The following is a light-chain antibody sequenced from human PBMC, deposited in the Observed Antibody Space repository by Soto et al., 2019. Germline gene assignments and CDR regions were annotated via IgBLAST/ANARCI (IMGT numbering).Light chain of an antibody. CDR2: AAS. CDR3: QQSYSTPPLT. J-gene: IGKJ4*01. Sequence: DIQMTQSPSSLSASVGDRVTITCRASQTISMYLNWYQQKPGKAPILLISAASSLESGVPSRFSGSRSGTEFTLTISSLQPEECATYYCQQSYSTPPLTFGGGTKVEIK. V-gene: IGKV1-39*01. CDR1: QTISMY.